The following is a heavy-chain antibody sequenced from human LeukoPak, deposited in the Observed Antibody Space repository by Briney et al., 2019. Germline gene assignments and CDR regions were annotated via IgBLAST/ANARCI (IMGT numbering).Heavy chain of an antibody. V-gene: IGHV1-69*01. CDR1: GGTFSSYA. CDR3: ASDRFSSGPFDY. CDR2: IIPIFGTA. D-gene: IGHD6-19*01. J-gene: IGHJ4*02. Sequence: SVKVSCKASGGTFSSYAISWVRQAPGQGLEWMGGIIPIFGTANYAQKFQGRVTITADESTSTAYMELSSLRSEDTAVYYCASDRFSSGPFDYWGQGTLVTVSS.